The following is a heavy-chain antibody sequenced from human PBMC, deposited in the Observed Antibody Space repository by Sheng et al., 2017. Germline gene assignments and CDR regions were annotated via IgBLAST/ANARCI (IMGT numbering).Heavy chain of an antibody. CDR2: FYYSGNS. V-gene: IGHV4-39*07. CDR1: GGSISSGSYY. CDR3: GRSPRNLYDANYFYYYMDV. Sequence: QLQLQESGPGLVKPSETLSLTCTVSGGSISSGSYYWGWIRQPPGKGLEWIGSFYYSGNSYYNPSLNSRVVISVDMSKNQFSLKLSSVTAADTAVYYCGRSPRNLYDANYFYYYMDVWDQGP. D-gene: IGHD2-8*01. J-gene: IGHJ6*03.